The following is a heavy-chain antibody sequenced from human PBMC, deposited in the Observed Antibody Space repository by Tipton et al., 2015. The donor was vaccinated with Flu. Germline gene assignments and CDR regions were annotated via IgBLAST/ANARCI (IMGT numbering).Heavy chain of an antibody. CDR1: GGSISSSSYY. J-gene: IGHJ3*02. Sequence: TLSLTCTVSGGSISSSSYYWGWIRQPPGKGLEWIGSIYYSGSTYYNPSLKSRVTISVDTSKNQFSLKLSSVTAADTAVYYCARDSRAAGTDAFDSWGQGTMVTVSS. D-gene: IGHD6-13*01. CDR2: IYYSGST. V-gene: IGHV4-39*07. CDR3: ARDSRAAGTDAFDS.